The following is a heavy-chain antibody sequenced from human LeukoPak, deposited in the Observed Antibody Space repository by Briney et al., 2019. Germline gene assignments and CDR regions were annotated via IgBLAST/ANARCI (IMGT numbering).Heavy chain of an antibody. CDR1: GYTFTSYY. CDR2: INPSGGST. J-gene: IGHJ3*02. CDR3: AMYSSGWYGENHGAFDI. D-gene: IGHD6-19*01. Sequence: AASVKVSCKASGYTFTSYYMHWVRQAPGQGLEWMGIINPSGGSTSYAQKFQGRVTMTRDTSTSTVYMELSSLRSEDTAVYYCAMYSSGWYGENHGAFDIWGQGTMVTVSS. V-gene: IGHV1-46*01.